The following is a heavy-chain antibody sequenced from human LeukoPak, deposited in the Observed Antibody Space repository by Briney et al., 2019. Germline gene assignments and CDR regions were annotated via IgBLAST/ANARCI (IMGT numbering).Heavy chain of an antibody. CDR3: ARTLNYYYGMEV. Sequence: ASLKVSCKASGYTFTSYAMYCVREAPGQRLEWMGWINAGNGNTKYSQKFQGRVTITRDTSASTAYMELSSLRSEDTAVYYCARTLNYYYGMEVWGKGTTVTVSS. CDR1: GYTFTSYA. V-gene: IGHV1-3*01. J-gene: IGHJ6*04. CDR2: INAGNGNT.